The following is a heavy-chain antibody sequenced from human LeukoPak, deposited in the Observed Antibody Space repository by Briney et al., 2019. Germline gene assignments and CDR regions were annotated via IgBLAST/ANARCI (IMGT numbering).Heavy chain of an antibody. CDR2: INPSGGST. CDR1: GYTFTSYY. CDR3: ARDSGAGGAFDI. V-gene: IGHV1-46*01. D-gene: IGHD2-15*01. Sequence: ASVKVSCKASGYTFTSYYMHWVRQAPGQGLEWMGMINPSGGSTSYAQKFQGRVTMTRDTSTSTVYMELSSLRSEDTAVYYCARDSGAGGAFDIWGQGTMVTVSS. J-gene: IGHJ3*02.